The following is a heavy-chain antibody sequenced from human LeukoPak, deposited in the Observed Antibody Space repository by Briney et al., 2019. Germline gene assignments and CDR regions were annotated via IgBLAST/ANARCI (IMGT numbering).Heavy chain of an antibody. CDR1: GFTFSSYW. CDR3: ARDKLMWSDAFDI. V-gene: IGHV3-7*01. CDR2: IKQDGSEK. J-gene: IGHJ3*02. Sequence: GGSLRLSCAVSGFTFSSYWMSWVRQAPGKGLEWVANIKQDGSEKYYVDSVKGRFTISRDNAKNSLYLQMNSLRAEDTAVYYCARDKLMWSDAFDIWGQGTMVTVSS. D-gene: IGHD2-21*01.